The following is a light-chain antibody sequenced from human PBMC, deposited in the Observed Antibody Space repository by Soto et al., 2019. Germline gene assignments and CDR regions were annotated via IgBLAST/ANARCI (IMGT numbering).Light chain of an antibody. CDR3: QQFGGSPPRFT. V-gene: IGKV3-20*01. CDR1: QSVSSNY. J-gene: IGKJ3*01. CDR2: GAS. Sequence: EIVLTQSPGTLSLSPGERATLSCRASQSVSSNYLAWYQQKPGQAPRLLVYGASNRATGIPDRFSGSGSGTDFTLTISRLEPADSAVYYCQQFGGSPPRFTFGPGTKVDIK.